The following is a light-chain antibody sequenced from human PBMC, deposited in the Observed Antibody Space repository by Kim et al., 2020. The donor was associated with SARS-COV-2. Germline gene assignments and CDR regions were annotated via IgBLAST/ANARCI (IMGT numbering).Light chain of an antibody. CDR1: KLGDKY. V-gene: IGLV3-1*01. J-gene: IGLJ2*01. CDR3: QAWDSSTAVV. CDR2: QDS. Sequence: SYELTQPPSVSVSPGQTASITCSGDKLGDKYACWYQQKPGQSPMLVIYQDSKRPSGIPERFSGSNSGNTATLTISGTQAMDEADYYCQAWDSSTAVVFGG.